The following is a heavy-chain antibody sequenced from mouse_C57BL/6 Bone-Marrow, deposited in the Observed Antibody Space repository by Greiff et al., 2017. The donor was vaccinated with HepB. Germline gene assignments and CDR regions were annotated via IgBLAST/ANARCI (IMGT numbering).Heavy chain of an antibody. Sequence: EVQVVESGAELVRPGASVKLSCTASGFNIKDDYMHWVKQRPEQGLEWIGWIVPENGDTEYASKFQGKATITADTSSNTAYLQLSSLTSEDTAVYYCTLITTVVAGDWYFDVWGTGTTVTVSS. J-gene: IGHJ1*03. V-gene: IGHV14-4*01. D-gene: IGHD1-1*01. CDR1: GFNIKDDY. CDR3: TLITTVVAGDWYFDV. CDR2: IVPENGDT.